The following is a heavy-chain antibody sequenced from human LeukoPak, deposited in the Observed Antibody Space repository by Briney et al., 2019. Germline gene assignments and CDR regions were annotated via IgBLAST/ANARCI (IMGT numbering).Heavy chain of an antibody. CDR3: GRDGADNSGYYFGSL. D-gene: IGHD3-22*01. Sequence: GGSLRLSCAASGFIVRSSYMSWVRQAPGKGLEWVSVIYSGGSPDYADSAKGRFTISTDNSKNTLYLQMNSLRVEDTAVYYCGRDGADNSGYYFGSLWGQGTVVTVSS. CDR2: IYSGGSP. V-gene: IGHV3-53*01. CDR1: GFIVRSSY. J-gene: IGHJ3*01.